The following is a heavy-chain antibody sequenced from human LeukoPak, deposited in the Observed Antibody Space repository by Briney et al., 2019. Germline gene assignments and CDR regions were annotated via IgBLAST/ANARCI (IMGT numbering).Heavy chain of an antibody. J-gene: IGHJ2*01. D-gene: IGHD5/OR15-5a*01. CDR1: GFTFSSYA. Sequence: GGSLRVSCAASGFTFSSYAMNWVRQAPGKGLEWVSGITGSGGSTDYADSVNGRFTISRDNSKNTLYLQMNSLRAEDTAVYYCAKCVSGFWYFDLWGRGTLVTVSS. CDR3: AKCVSGFWYFDL. V-gene: IGHV3-23*01. CDR2: ITGSGGST.